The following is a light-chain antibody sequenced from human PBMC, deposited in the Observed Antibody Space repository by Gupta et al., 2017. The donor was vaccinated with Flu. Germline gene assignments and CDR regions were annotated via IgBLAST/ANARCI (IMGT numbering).Light chain of an antibody. Sequence: DIQMTQSPSSLSASVGGRVTITCLASHSISSYLNWYQPKPGKGPQLLIYAASSVQSGVPSRFSRSGSGTDLTLTITMLQPEEFAPYFCLLSVNPPYTCGQETNLE. CDR3: LLSVNPPYT. J-gene: IGKJ2*01. V-gene: IGKV1-39*01. CDR1: HSISSY. CDR2: AAS.